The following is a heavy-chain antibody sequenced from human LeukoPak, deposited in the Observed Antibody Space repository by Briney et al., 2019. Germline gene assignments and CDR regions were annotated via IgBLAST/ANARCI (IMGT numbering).Heavy chain of an antibody. CDR3: ARHVGDRGPNDAFDI. CDR2: IYYSGST. D-gene: IGHD4-17*01. V-gene: IGHV4-59*08. J-gene: IGHJ3*02. Sequence: SETLCLTCTVSGGSISSYYWSWIRQPPGKGLEWIGYIYYSGSTNYNPSLKSRVTISVDTSKNQFSLKLSSVTAADTAVYYCARHVGDRGPNDAFDIRGQGTMVTVSS. CDR1: GGSISSYY.